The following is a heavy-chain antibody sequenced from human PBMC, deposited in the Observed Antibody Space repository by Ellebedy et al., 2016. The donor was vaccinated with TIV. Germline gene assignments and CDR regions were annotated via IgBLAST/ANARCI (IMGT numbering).Heavy chain of an antibody. D-gene: IGHD7-27*01. Sequence: SETLSLXXDVSGGSMSSGGYSWNWIRQSPGKGLEWIGYIYHSGSTFYNPSLKSRVTMSVDRSKKQFSLDLKSMTAADTAVYYCARENLIGALDYWGQGALVTVSS. CDR1: GGSMSSGGYS. CDR3: ARENLIGALDY. CDR2: IYHSGST. J-gene: IGHJ4*02. V-gene: IGHV4-30-2*06.